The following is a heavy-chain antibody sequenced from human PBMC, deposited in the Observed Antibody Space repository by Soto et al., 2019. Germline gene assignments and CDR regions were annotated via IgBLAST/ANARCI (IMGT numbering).Heavy chain of an antibody. CDR2: IYYSGST. Sequence: SETLSLTCTVSGGSISSSSYYWGWIRQPPGKGLEWIGSIYYSGSTYYNPSLKSRVTISVDTSKNQFSLKLSSVTAADTAVYYCARRSPDYGGNEAFDYWGQETLVTVSS. J-gene: IGHJ4*02. V-gene: IGHV4-39*01. D-gene: IGHD4-17*01. CDR3: ARRSPDYGGNEAFDY. CDR1: GGSISSSSYY.